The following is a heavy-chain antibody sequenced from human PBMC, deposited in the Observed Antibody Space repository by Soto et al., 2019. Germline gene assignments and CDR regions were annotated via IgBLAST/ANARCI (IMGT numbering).Heavy chain of an antibody. J-gene: IGHJ4*02. CDR3: AKRDGQQWPRIQYFGN. Sequence: EVQLLESGGGLVQPGGSLRLSCAASGFTFSSYSMSWVRQAPGKGLEWVSAISGGGGDTYYADSVKGRFTISRDNSKNRPYLQIHSRRAKDTAVYYCAKRDGQQWPRIQYFGNWGQGTLVTVSS. V-gene: IGHV3-23*01. CDR2: ISGGGGDT. D-gene: IGHD6-19*01. CDR1: GFTFSSYS.